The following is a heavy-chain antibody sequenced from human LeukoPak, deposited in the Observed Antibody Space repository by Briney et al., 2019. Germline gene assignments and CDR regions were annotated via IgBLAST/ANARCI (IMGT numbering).Heavy chain of an antibody. CDR1: GFTFDDYG. CDR3: AKDVCSSTSCSGYFQH. J-gene: IGHJ1*01. D-gene: IGHD2-2*01. CDR2: INWIGGST. Sequence: GGSLRLSCTASGFTFDDYGMSWVRQAPGKGLEWVSSINWIGGSTGYADSVKGRFTISRDNSKNTLYLQMNSLRAEDTAVYYCAKDVCSSTSCSGYFQHWGQGTLVTVSS. V-gene: IGHV3-20*04.